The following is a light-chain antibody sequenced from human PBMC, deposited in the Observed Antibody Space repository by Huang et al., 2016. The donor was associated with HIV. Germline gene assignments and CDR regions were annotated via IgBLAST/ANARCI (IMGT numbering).Light chain of an antibody. CDR1: QSVSSSY. CDR3: QQYSSSSLT. Sequence: EIVLTQSPGTLSLSPGERATLSCRASQSVSSSYLAWYQQKPGQAPRLLIYGASKRATGIPDRLRGSGSGTDFTLTISRLEPEDFAVYFCQQYSSSSLTFGGGTKVEIK. CDR2: GAS. V-gene: IGKV3-20*01. J-gene: IGKJ4*01.